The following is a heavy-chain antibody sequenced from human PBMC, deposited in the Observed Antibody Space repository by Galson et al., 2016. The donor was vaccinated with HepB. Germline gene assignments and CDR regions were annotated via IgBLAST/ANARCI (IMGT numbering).Heavy chain of an antibody. CDR3: VRERGAPGNFDI. Sequence: SLRLSCAASGLTFSSNWMHWVRQAPGKGLVWVSRINSDDSVTSHADSVKGRFTISRDNAKNTLYLQMNSLRAEDTAVYYGVRERGAPGNFDIWGQGTMVTVSS. D-gene: IGHD1-1*01. CDR1: GLTFSSNW. V-gene: IGHV3-74*01. CDR2: INSDDSVT. J-gene: IGHJ3*02.